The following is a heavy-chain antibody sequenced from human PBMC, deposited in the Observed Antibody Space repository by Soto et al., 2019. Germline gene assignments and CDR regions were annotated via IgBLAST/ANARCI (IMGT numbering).Heavy chain of an antibody. D-gene: IGHD3-10*01. J-gene: IGHJ6*02. V-gene: IGHV3-23*01. CDR2: ISGSVGST. CDR1: GFTFSSYG. CDR3: AKDPMVRGIAHRYGMGV. Sequence: EVQLLESGGNLVQPGGSLRLSCAASGFTFSSYGMSWVRQAPGKGLEWVSGISGSVGSTYYVDSVKGRFTISRDNSKHTRYLQMNSLSAEDTAVYYCAKDPMVRGIAHRYGMGVWGQGPTVTVS.